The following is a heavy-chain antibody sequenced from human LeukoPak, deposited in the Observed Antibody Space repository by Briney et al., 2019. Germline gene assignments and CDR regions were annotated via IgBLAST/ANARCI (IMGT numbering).Heavy chain of an antibody. Sequence: SETLSLTCTVSGGSISTYYWSWIRQPPGKGLEWIGYIYYSGSTNYNPSLKSRVTISVDTSKNQFSLKLSSVTAADTAVYYCAASYYYYSSGPRPYYLDFWGQGTLVTVSS. D-gene: IGHD3-22*01. CDR1: GGSISTYY. V-gene: IGHV4-59*08. CDR2: IYYSGST. CDR3: AASYYYYSSGPRPYYLDF. J-gene: IGHJ4*02.